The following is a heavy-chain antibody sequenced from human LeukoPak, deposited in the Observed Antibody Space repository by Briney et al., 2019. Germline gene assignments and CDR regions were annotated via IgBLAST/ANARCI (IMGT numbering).Heavy chain of an antibody. CDR1: GFTFSSYA. J-gene: IGHJ4*02. CDR2: ISGTGGST. D-gene: IGHD3-10*01. V-gene: IGHV3-23*01. CDR3: TKYRHYGSGRYFDY. Sequence: GGSLRLSCAASGFTFSSYAISWVRQAPGKGLEWVSGISGTGGSTYYADSVKGRFTISRDNSKNTLYLQMNSLRAEDTAVYYCTKYRHYGSGRYFDYWGQRTLVTVSS.